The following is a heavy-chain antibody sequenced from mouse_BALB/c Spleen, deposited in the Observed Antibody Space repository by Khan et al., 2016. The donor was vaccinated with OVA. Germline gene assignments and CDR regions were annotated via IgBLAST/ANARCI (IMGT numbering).Heavy chain of an antibody. CDR3: ARGGYGTLAY. D-gene: IGHD2-1*01. CDR1: GYAFTNYL. V-gene: IGHV1-54*01. CDR2: INPGRGGT. J-gene: IGHJ3*01. Sequence: VQLQESGAGLVRPGTSVQVSCKASGYAFTNYLIEWVKQRPGQGLEWIGMINPGRGGTNYNEKFKGKATLTADKSSSTAYMQLSSLTSDDSAVYFCARGGYGTLAYWGQGTLVTVSA.